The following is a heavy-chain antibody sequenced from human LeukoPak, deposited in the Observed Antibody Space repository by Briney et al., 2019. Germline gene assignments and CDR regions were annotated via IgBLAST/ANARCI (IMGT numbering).Heavy chain of an antibody. CDR2: IIPIFGTA. CDR1: GGTFSSYA. D-gene: IGHD3-16*02. CDR3: AFSMITFGGVIAPNPKDY. V-gene: IGHV1-69*05. Sequence: SVKVSCKASGGTFSSYAISWVRQAPGQGLEWMGRIIPIFGTANYAQKFQGRVTITTDESTSTAYMELSSLRSEDAAVYYCAFSMITFGGVIAPNPKDYWGQGTLVTVSS. J-gene: IGHJ4*02.